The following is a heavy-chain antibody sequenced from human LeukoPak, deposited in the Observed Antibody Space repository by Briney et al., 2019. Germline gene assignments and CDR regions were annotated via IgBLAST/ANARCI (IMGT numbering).Heavy chain of an antibody. J-gene: IGHJ3*02. CDR2: INYSGST. Sequence: SETLSLTCAVYGGSFSGKYWSWIRQTPGTGLEWIGEINYSGSTNYNPSLKSRVTISVDTSKNQFSLKLSSVTAADTAVYYCARGQDYGDQAAFEIWGRGTMVTVSS. CDR3: ARGQDYGDQAAFEI. V-gene: IGHV4-34*01. D-gene: IGHD4-17*01. CDR1: GGSFSGKY.